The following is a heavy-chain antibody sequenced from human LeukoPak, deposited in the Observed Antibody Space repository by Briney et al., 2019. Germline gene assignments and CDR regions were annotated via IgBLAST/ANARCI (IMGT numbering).Heavy chain of an antibody. D-gene: IGHD3-10*01. J-gene: IGHJ5*02. CDR3: AREVTMVRGLSWFDP. Sequence: PSETLSLTCTVSGGSISSYYWSWIRQPPGKGLEWIGYIYYSGSTSYNPSLKSRVTISVDTSKNQFSLKLTSVTAADTAVYYCAREVTMVRGLSWFDPWGQGTLVTASS. CDR2: IYYSGST. V-gene: IGHV4-59*12. CDR1: GGSISSYY.